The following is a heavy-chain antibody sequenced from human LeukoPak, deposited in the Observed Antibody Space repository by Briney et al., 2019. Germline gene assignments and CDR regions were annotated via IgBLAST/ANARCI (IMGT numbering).Heavy chain of an antibody. V-gene: IGHV3-30-3*01. D-gene: IGHD2-2*01. CDR3: AKGCDITCYRVDY. CDR2: ISYDGSNK. CDR1: GFTFSSYA. Sequence: GGSLRLSCAASGFTFSSYAMHWVRQAPGKGLEWVAVISYDGSNKYYADSVKGRFTISRDNSKNTLYLQMNSLRAEDTAIYYCAKGCDITCYRVDYWGQGTLVTVSS. J-gene: IGHJ4*02.